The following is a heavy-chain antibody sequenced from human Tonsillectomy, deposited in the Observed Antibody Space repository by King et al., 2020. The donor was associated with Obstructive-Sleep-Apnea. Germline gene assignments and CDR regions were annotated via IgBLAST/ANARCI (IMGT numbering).Heavy chain of an antibody. CDR1: GYTFTNYD. D-gene: IGHD3-10*01. CDR3: ARGLGYYGSGSYSRVFYFDY. V-gene: IGHV1-8*01. CDR2: MNPNSGNT. Sequence: QLVQSGAEVKKPGASVKVSCKASGYTFTNYDVNWVRQATGQGLEWMGWMNPNSGNTDYSQKFQGGVTMTRNTSISTAFMELSSLRSEDTAVYYCARGLGYYGSGSYSRVFYFDYWGQGTLVTVSS. J-gene: IGHJ4*02.